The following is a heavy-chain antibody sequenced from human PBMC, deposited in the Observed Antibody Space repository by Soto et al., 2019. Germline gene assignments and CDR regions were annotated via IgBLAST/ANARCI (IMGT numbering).Heavy chain of an antibody. Sequence: QVQLQESGPGLVKPSETLSLTCTVSGGSISSYYWSWIRQPPGKGLEWIGYIYYSGSTNYNPSLKSRVTISVDTSKNQFSLKLSSVTAADTAVYYCARLEREQLFYHWGQGTLVTVSS. V-gene: IGHV4-59*08. J-gene: IGHJ4*02. D-gene: IGHD6-13*01. CDR3: ARLEREQLFYH. CDR1: GGSISSYY. CDR2: IYYSGST.